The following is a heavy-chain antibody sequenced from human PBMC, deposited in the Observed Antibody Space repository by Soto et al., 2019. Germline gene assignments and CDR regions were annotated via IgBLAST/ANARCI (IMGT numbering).Heavy chain of an antibody. CDR1: GGSFSGYY. D-gene: IGHD6-19*01. J-gene: IGHJ4*02. CDR2: INHSGST. V-gene: IGHV4-34*01. Sequence: KTSETLSLTCAVYGGSFSGYYWSWIRQPPGKGLEWIGEINHSGSTNYNPSLKSRVTISVDTSKNQFSLKLSSVTAADTAVYYCARGQWLDNYWGQGTLVTVSS. CDR3: ARGQWLDNY.